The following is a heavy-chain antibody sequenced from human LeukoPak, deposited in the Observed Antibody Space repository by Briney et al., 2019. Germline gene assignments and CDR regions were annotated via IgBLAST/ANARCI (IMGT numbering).Heavy chain of an antibody. D-gene: IGHD3-10*02. Sequence: GGSLRLSCAASGFTVSNNYMSWVRQAPGKGLEWVSVIYGGGATYYADSVKGRFTISRDNSKSTLYLQMNSLRAEDTAVYYCARLFPPSLHYFDYWGQGTLVTVSS. J-gene: IGHJ4*02. V-gene: IGHV3-53*01. CDR2: IYGGGAT. CDR1: GFTVSNNY. CDR3: ARLFPPSLHYFDY.